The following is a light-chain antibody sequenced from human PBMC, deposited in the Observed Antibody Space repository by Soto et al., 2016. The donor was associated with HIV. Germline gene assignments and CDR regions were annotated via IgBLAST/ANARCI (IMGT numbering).Light chain of an antibody. CDR3: MQGKEAYT. CDR1: KSLLHTDGRTY. Sequence: EILMTQTALSLSVTPGQSASISCKSTKSLLHTDGRTYLYWYFHKPGQSPQLLIHDVSRRFSGVSDRFSGGGSGTDFTLNISRVQTEDVGTYYCMQGKEAYTFGQGTKLEIK. J-gene: IGKJ2*01. V-gene: IGKV2-29*02. CDR2: DVS.